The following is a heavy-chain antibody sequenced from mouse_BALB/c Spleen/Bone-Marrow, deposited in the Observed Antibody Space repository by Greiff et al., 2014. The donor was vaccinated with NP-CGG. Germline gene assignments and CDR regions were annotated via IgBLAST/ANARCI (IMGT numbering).Heavy chain of an antibody. V-gene: IGHV14-3*02. Sequence: EVQLQQSGAELVKPGASVKLSCTASGFNIKDTYMHWVKQRPEQGLEWIGRIDPANGNTKYDPKFQGKATITADTSSNTAYLQLSRLTSEDTAVYYCAVYDYEGFAYWGQGTLVTVSA. D-gene: IGHD2-4*01. CDR1: GFNIKDTY. CDR2: IDPANGNT. CDR3: AVYDYEGFAY. J-gene: IGHJ3*01.